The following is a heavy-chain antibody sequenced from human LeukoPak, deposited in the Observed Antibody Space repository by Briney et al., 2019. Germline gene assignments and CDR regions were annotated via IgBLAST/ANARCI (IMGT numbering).Heavy chain of an antibody. CDR2: IYPGDSDT. V-gene: IGHV5-51*01. CDR3: ARGRITMIVVVPGAFDI. Sequence: KNGESLKISCKGSGYSFTSYWIGWVRQMPGKGLEWMGIIYPGDSDTRCSPSFQGQVTISADKSISTAYLQWSSLKASDTAMYYCARGRITMIVVVPGAFDIWGQGTMVTVSS. CDR1: GYSFTSYW. J-gene: IGHJ3*02. D-gene: IGHD3-22*01.